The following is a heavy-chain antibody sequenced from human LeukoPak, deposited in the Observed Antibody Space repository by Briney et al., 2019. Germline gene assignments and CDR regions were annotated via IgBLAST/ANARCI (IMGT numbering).Heavy chain of an antibody. V-gene: IGHV1-3*03. CDR3: AREGWFGKGGIYYYYMDV. Sequence: GASVKVSCKASGYTFTSYDINWVRQAPGQRLEWMGWINAGNGNTKYSQEFQGRVTITRDTSASTAYMELSSLRSEDMAVYYCAREGWFGKGGIYYYYMDVWGKGTTVTVSS. CDR2: INAGNGNT. CDR1: GYTFTSYD. D-gene: IGHD3-10*01. J-gene: IGHJ6*03.